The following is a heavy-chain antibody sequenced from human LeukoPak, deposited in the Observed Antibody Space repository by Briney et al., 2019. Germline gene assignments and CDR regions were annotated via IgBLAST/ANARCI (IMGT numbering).Heavy chain of an antibody. D-gene: IGHD5-12*01. CDR3: ARASRGYDNDAFDF. CDR2: IPGSGGAT. J-gene: IGHJ3*01. CDR1: GFTFSSYA. V-gene: IGHV3-23*01. Sequence: PGGSLRLSCEASGFTFSSYAIRWVRQAPGTGLEWVSSIPGSGGATYYADSVRGRFSISRDSSKNTVYLQVNSLRAEDTAVYYCARASRGYDNDAFDFWGQGTMVTVSS.